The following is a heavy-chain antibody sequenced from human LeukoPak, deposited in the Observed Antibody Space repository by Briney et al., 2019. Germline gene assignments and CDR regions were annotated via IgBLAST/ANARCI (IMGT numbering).Heavy chain of an antibody. D-gene: IGHD5-12*01. Sequence: PGGALRLSCADSGVTFSSYSRHLVRQAPGKGLVWVLRISPDESSTSSADSAKGRFTISTDYAENTLYMQNLSMRADDTAVTYFTRMRRDTPGLPDLWGQGTLVTVSS. CDR2: ISPDESST. J-gene: IGHJ5*02. CDR1: GVTFSSYS. CDR3: TRMRRDTPGLPDL. V-gene: IGHV3-74*01.